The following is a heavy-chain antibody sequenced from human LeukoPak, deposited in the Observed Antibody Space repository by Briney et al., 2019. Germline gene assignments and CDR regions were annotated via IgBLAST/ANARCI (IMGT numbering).Heavy chain of an antibody. V-gene: IGHV3-7*01. CDR3: ANGQRGFQY. CDR2: IRQDGSEK. Sequence: GGSLRLSCAASGFSFSNYWMNWVRQAPGKGLEWVANIRQDGSEKHYVDSVKGRFTISRDNAKNSLYLQMNSLRAEDTAVYYCANGQRGFQYWGQGTLVSVSS. CDR1: GFSFSNYW. J-gene: IGHJ4*02. D-gene: IGHD2-8*01.